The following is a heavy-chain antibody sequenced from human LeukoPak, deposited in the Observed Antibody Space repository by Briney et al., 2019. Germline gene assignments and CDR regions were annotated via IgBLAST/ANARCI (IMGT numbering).Heavy chain of an antibody. CDR2: IFPGDSHT. Sequence: GESLKISCKGSGYTFTDYWVGWVRRMPGKGLEWMGIIFPGDSHTRYSPTFQGQVTISADKSISTAYLQWGSLKASDTAMYYCARPRRDGYTSFDYWGQGTLVTVSS. J-gene: IGHJ4*02. CDR1: GYTFTDYW. D-gene: IGHD5-24*01. CDR3: ARPRRDGYTSFDY. V-gene: IGHV5-51*01.